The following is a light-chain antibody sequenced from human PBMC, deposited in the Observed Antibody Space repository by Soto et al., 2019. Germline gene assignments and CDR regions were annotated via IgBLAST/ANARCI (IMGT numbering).Light chain of an antibody. Sequence: EIVLTQSPATLSVSPGERATLSCRASQSVSSYLAWYQHKPGQAPRLLIYGASSRATGIPDRFSGSGSGTDFTLTISSLQPDDFATYYCQHYNSYSEAFGQGTKVDIK. CDR1: QSVSSY. CDR2: GAS. J-gene: IGKJ1*01. CDR3: QHYNSYSEA. V-gene: IGKV3D-15*01.